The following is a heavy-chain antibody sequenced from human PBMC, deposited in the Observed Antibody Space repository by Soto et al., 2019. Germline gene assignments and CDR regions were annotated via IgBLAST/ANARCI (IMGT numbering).Heavy chain of an antibody. Sequence: QVQLQESGPGLVKPSETLSVTCNVSGGSITRSYWIWIRQPPGKRLEWIGYIHYTGATRYSPSLKSLVTMSVDTSKNQISLKLNSVTAADTAVYYCARGGEAVAGYDYSGLHVWGRGTSVTVSS. V-gene: IGHV4-59*01. J-gene: IGHJ6*02. CDR1: GGSITRSY. CDR3: ARGGEAVAGYDYSGLHV. D-gene: IGHD6-19*01. CDR2: IHYTGAT.